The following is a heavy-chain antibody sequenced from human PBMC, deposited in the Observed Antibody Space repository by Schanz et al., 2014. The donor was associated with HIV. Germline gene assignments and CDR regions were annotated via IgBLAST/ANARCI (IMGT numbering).Heavy chain of an antibody. J-gene: IGHJ6*02. Sequence: QVQLVQSGAEVKKPGSSVKVSCKASGGTFMTYAISWVRQAPGQGLEWMGGIIPVFGTTTYAQKFQGRVSMTRDTSTSTVYMELSGLRSEDTAVYYCARGECDFWSGYCPHFHYFDLDVWGPGTSVTVSS. CDR3: ARGECDFWSGYCPHFHYFDLDV. D-gene: IGHD3-3*01. CDR2: IIPVFGTT. V-gene: IGHV1-69*06. CDR1: GGTFMTYA.